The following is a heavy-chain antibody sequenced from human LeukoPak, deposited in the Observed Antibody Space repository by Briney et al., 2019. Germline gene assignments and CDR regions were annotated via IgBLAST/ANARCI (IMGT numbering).Heavy chain of an antibody. CDR3: ARIGIVVVTPYFEY. CDR1: GGSISSYY. V-gene: IGHV4-59*01. J-gene: IGHJ4*02. Sequence: SETLSLTCTVSGGSISSYYWSWIRQPPGKGLEWIGYIYYSGSTNYNPSLKSRVTISVDTSKNQFSLKLSSVTAADTAVYYCARIGIVVVTPYFEYWGQGTLVTVSS. CDR2: IYYSGST. D-gene: IGHD2-21*02.